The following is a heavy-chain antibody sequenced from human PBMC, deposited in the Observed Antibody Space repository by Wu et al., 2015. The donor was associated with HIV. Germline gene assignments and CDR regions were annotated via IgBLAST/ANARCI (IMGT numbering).Heavy chain of an antibody. D-gene: IGHD2-15*01. CDR1: GYTFTSYD. CDR2: MNPNSGNT. Sequence: QVQLVQSGAEVKKPGASVKVSCKASGYTFTSYDINWVRQATGQGLEWMGWMNPNSGNTGYAQKFQGRVTMTRNTSISTAYMELSSLRSEDTAVYYCARATPTDIVVVVAATGFDPWGQGTLVTVSS. V-gene: IGHV1-8*01. J-gene: IGHJ5*02. CDR3: ARATPTDIVVVVAATGFDP.